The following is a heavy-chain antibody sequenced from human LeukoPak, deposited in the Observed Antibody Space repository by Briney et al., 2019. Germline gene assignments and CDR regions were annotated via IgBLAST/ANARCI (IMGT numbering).Heavy chain of an antibody. Sequence: ASVKVSCKASGYTFTSYAMNWVRQAPGQGLEWMGWINTSTGNPTYAQGFTGRFVFSLDTSVSTAYLQISSLKAEDTAVYYCARDRAVTIFGVVDAPDYWGQGTLVTVSS. CDR3: ARDRAVTIFGVVDAPDY. CDR1: GYTFTSYA. J-gene: IGHJ4*02. V-gene: IGHV7-4-1*02. D-gene: IGHD3-3*01. CDR2: INTSTGNP.